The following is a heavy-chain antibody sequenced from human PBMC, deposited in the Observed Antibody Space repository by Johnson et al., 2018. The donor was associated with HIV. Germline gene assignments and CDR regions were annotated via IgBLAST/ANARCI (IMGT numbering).Heavy chain of an antibody. CDR1: GFTFSGYD. D-gene: IGHD2-15*01. J-gene: IGHJ3*02. CDR2: INWDGGST. CDR3: ARVLIVVVVAAEIDAFDI. Sequence: VQLVESGGGLVQPGGSLRLSCAASGFTFSGYDMHWVRQAIGKGLEWVSDINWDGGSTGYADSVKGRFTISRDNAKNSLYLQMISLRAEDTSLYYCARVLIVVVVAAEIDAFDIWGQGTMVTVSS. V-gene: IGHV3-20*04.